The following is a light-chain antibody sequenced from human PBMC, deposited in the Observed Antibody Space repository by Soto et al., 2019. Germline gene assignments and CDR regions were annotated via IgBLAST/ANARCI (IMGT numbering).Light chain of an antibody. V-gene: IGKV3-20*01. CDR2: GAS. Sequence: EIVLTQSPGTLSLSPGERATLSCRACQSVSSSYLAWYQKKPGQAPRLLIYGASSRATGIPDRFSGSGSGTDFNLTISRLEPEDFAVYYCQQYNDWPQTFGQGTKLEIK. CDR1: QSVSSSY. CDR3: QQYNDWPQT. J-gene: IGKJ2*01.